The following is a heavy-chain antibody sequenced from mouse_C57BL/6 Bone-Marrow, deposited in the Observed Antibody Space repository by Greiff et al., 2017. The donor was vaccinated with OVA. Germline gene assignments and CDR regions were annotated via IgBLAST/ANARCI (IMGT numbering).Heavy chain of an antibody. D-gene: IGHD2-1*01. V-gene: IGHV7-3*01. CDR3: ATPLYYGNYVWFAY. CDR2: IRNKANGYTT. J-gene: IGHJ3*01. CDR1: GFTFTDYY. Sequence: EVQRVESGGGLVQPGGSLSLSCAASGFTFTDYYMSWVRQPPGKALEWLGFIRNKANGYTTEYSAYVRGRFTSSRDKSQRILYLQMNALRAEDSATCYCATPLYYGNYVWFAYWGQGTLVTVSA.